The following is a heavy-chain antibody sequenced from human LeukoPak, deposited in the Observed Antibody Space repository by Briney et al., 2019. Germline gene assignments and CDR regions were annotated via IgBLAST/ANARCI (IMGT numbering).Heavy chain of an antibody. CDR3: ARVGYCSSTSCYQRTLYYYYYGMDV. D-gene: IGHD2-2*01. CDR2: IYYSGST. V-gene: IGHV4-39*01. Sequence: SETLSLTCTVSGGSVSSGSYYWSWIRQPPGKGLEWIGSIYYSGSTYYNPSLKSRVTISVDTSKNQFSLKLSSVTAADTAVYYCARVGYCSSTSCYQRTLYYYYYGMDVWGQGTTVTVSS. J-gene: IGHJ6*02. CDR1: GGSVSSGSYY.